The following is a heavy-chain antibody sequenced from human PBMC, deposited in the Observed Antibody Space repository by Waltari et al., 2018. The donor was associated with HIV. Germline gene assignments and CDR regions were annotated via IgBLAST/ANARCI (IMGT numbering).Heavy chain of an antibody. Sequence: QVQLVESGGGVVQPGRSLRLSCAASGFTFSSYGMHWVRPAPGKGLEWVAVISYDGSNKYYADSVKGRFTISRDNSKNTLYLQMNSLRAEDTAVYYCAKDVLGSGSYEFDPWGQGTLVTVSS. D-gene: IGHD3-10*01. V-gene: IGHV3-30*18. J-gene: IGHJ5*02. CDR1: GFTFSSYG. CDR2: ISYDGSNK. CDR3: AKDVLGSGSYEFDP.